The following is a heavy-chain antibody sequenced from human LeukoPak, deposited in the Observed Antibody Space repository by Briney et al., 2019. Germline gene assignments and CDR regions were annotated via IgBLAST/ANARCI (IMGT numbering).Heavy chain of an antibody. V-gene: IGHV3-7*01. Sequence: PGGSLRLSCAASGFTFSTYWVTWVRQAPGKGLEWVANIKDDGSEKYYVDPVKGRFTISRDNAQNSLYLQMNSLRAEDTAVYYCARSTLTSRVFDYWGQGTLVTVSS. CDR2: IKDDGSEK. J-gene: IGHJ4*02. CDR3: ARSTLTSRVFDY. CDR1: GFTFSTYW. D-gene: IGHD2-15*01.